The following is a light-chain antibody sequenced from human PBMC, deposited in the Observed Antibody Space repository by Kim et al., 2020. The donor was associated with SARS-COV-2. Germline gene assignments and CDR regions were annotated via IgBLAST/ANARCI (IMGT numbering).Light chain of an antibody. Sequence: ASVGDRVTITCRASQGISNFLAWYQQKPGKVPKLLIFGASALQPGVPSRFSGTGSGTEFTLTINSLQPEDVATYYCQKYNSAPWTFGQGTKVEIK. CDR1: QGISNF. CDR2: GAS. CDR3: QKYNSAPWT. V-gene: IGKV1-27*01. J-gene: IGKJ1*01.